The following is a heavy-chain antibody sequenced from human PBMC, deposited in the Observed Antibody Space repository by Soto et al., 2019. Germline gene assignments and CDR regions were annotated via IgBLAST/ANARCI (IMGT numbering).Heavy chain of an antibody. CDR2: IGPESGAT. Sequence: ASVKVSCKXSGYTFTGHYIHWVRQAPQQGPEWMGEIGPESGATRYAEKLRGRVTMTMDTSITTVYMELRNLSPDDTAVYYCGRGRSGQIVIFYWGQGTPVTVSS. CDR3: GRGRSGQIVIFY. CDR1: GYTFTGHY. D-gene: IGHD1-26*01. V-gene: IGHV1-2*02. J-gene: IGHJ4*02.